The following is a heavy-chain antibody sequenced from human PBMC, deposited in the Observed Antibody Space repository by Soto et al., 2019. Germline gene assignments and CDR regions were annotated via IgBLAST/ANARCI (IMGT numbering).Heavy chain of an antibody. V-gene: IGHV4-61*01. CDR1: GGSVSSGSYY. CDR3: SRALGAYSYGYDYYYYYGMDV. D-gene: IGHD5-18*01. CDR2: IYYSGST. J-gene: IGHJ6*02. Sequence: SETLSLTCTVSGGSVSSGSYYWSWIRQPPGEGLEWIGYIYYSGSTNYNPSLKSRVTISVDTSKNQFSLKLSSVTAADTAVYYCSRALGAYSYGYDYYYYYGMDVWGQGTTVTVSS.